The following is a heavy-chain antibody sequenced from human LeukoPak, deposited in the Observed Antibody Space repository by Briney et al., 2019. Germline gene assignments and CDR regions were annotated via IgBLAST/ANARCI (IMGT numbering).Heavy chain of an antibody. D-gene: IGHD4-17*01. J-gene: IGHJ3*02. CDR1: GFTFSAYP. Sequence: PGGSLRLSCSASGFTFSAYPMIWVRQAPGNGLEWVSAISGSGDNTYYADSVKGRFTISRDNSKNTLYLQMSSLRAEDAAVYYCAKDPNGDYVGAFDSWGPGTMVIVSS. CDR3: AKDPNGDYVGAFDS. CDR2: ISGSGDNT. V-gene: IGHV3-23*01.